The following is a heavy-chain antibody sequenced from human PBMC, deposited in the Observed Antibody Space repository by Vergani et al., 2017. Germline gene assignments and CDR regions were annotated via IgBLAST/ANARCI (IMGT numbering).Heavy chain of an antibody. D-gene: IGHD5-24*01. CDR1: GFTFSSYG. J-gene: IGHJ4*02. Sequence: QVQLVESGGGVVQPGGSLRLSCAASGFTFSSYGMHWVRQAPGKGLEWVAFIRYDGSNKYYADSVKGRFTISRDNSKNTLYLQMNSLRAEDTAVYYCAKDSREGYKKGGFDYWGQGTLVTVSS. V-gene: IGHV3-30*02. CDR3: AKDSREGYKKGGFDY. CDR2: IRYDGSNK.